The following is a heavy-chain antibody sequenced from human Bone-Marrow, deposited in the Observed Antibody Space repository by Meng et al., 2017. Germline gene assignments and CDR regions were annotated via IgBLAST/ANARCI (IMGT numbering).Heavy chain of an antibody. Sequence: GSLRLSCTVSGGSISSSSYYWGWIRQPPGKGLEWIGSIYYSGSTYYNPSLKSRVTISVDTSKNQFSLKLSSVTAADTAVYYCARVPPDYGGNSCDYWGQGTLVTVSS. CDR3: ARVPPDYGGNSCDY. V-gene: IGHV4-39*07. D-gene: IGHD4-23*01. CDR2: IYYSGST. J-gene: IGHJ4*02. CDR1: GGSISSSSYY.